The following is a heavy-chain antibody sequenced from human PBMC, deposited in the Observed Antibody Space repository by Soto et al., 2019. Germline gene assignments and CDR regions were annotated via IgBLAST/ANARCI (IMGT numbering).Heavy chain of an antibody. Sequence: SETLSLTCTVSGGSISGRNYYWGWIRQPPGKGLEWIGYIYYSGSTYYNPSLKSRVTISVDTSKNQFSLKLSSVTAADTAVYYCARSEGAAANYYYYGMDVWGKGNTVTVS. V-gene: IGHV4-61*01. CDR1: GGSISGRNYY. CDR2: IYYSGST. J-gene: IGHJ6*04. D-gene: IGHD2-2*01. CDR3: ARSEGAAANYYYYGMDV.